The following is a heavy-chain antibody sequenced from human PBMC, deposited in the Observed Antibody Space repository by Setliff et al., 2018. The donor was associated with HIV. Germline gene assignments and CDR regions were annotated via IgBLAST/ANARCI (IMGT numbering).Heavy chain of an antibody. J-gene: IGHJ3*02. CDR2: MNPNSGNT. V-gene: IGHV1-8*01. Sequence: GASVKVSCKASGYTFTKFDINWVRQATGQGLEWMGWMNPNSGNTGFAQKFQGRVTMTRNTSISTAYMELRSLRSEDTAVYFCAKPINGFYPRAFDIWGPGTMVTVSS. CDR1: GYTFTKFD. D-gene: IGHD2-2*03. CDR3: AKPINGFYPRAFDI.